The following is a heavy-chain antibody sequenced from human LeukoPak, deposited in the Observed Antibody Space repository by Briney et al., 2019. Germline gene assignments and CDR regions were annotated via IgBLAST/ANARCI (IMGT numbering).Heavy chain of an antibody. Sequence: SETLSLTCTVSGGSISSSSYYWGWIRQPPGKGLEWIGSIYYSGSTYYNPSLKSRVTISVDTSKNQFSLKLSSVTAADTAVYYCASPNKDYYDSSDELFDYWGQGNLVTVSS. CDR1: GGSISSSSYY. J-gene: IGHJ4*02. CDR3: ASPNKDYYDSSDELFDY. D-gene: IGHD3-22*01. V-gene: IGHV4-39*01. CDR2: IYYSGST.